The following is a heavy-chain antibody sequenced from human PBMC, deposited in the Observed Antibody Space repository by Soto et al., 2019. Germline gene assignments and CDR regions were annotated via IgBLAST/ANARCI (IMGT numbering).Heavy chain of an antibody. CDR3: ARDSSGYYTAGFDY. J-gene: IGHJ4*02. Sequence: GGSLRLSCAASGFTFSSYAMHWVRQAPGKGLEWVAVISYDGSNKYYADSVKGRFTISRDNSKNTLYLQMNSLRAEDTAVYYCARDSSGYYTAGFDYWGQVTVATVSS. D-gene: IGHD3-22*01. CDR1: GFTFSSYA. CDR2: ISYDGSNK. V-gene: IGHV3-30-3*01.